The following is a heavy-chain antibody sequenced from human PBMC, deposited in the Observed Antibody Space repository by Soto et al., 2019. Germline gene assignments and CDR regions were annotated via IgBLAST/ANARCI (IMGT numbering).Heavy chain of an antibody. Sequence: QVQLVESGGGVVQPGRSLRLSCAASGFTFSSYAMHWVRQAPGKGLEWVAVISYDGSKKYYADSVKGRFTISTDNSKNTLYLQMNSLRAEDTAVYYCARGAITIFGVGSFDYWGQGTLVTVSS. J-gene: IGHJ4*02. CDR3: ARGAITIFGVGSFDY. D-gene: IGHD3-3*01. CDR2: ISYDGSKK. V-gene: IGHV3-30-3*01. CDR1: GFTFSSYA.